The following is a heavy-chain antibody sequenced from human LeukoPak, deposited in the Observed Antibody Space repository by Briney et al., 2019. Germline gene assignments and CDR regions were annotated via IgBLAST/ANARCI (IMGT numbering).Heavy chain of an antibody. CDR3: ARGGAYCSGGSCYWVY. CDR2: ISGSGGST. D-gene: IGHD2-15*01. Sequence: GGSLRLSCAASGFTFSSYAMSWVRQAPGKGLEWVSAISGSGGSTYYADSVRGRFTISRDNSKNTLYLQMNSLRAEDTAVYYCARGGAYCSGGSCYWVYWGQGTLVTVSS. V-gene: IGHV3-23*01. CDR1: GFTFSSYA. J-gene: IGHJ4*02.